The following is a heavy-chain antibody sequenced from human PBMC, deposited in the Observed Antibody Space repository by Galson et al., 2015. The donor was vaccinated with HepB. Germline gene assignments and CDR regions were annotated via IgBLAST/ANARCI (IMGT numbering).Heavy chain of an antibody. Sequence: SLRLSCAASGFTFSNYGMHWVRQAPGKGLEWVAVISYDGSNKYYADPVKGRFTISRDNSKNTLYLQMNSLRAEDAALYYCAKDPYLYRALAGTMAGFDYWGQGTLVTVSS. CDR2: ISYDGSNK. CDR1: GFTFSNYG. CDR3: AKDPYLYRALAGTMAGFDY. D-gene: IGHD6-19*01. J-gene: IGHJ4*02. V-gene: IGHV3-30*18.